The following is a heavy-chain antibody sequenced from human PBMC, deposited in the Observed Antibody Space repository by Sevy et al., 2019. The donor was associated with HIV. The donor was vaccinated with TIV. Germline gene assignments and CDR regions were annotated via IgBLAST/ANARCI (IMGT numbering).Heavy chain of an antibody. CDR2: ISWNSRNV. D-gene: IGHD4-17*01. V-gene: IGHV3-9*01. CDR1: GFPFNDHA. Sequence: GGSLRLSCAASGFPFNDHALHWVRQVPGKGLEWVSGISWNSRNVGYADSVKGRFTISRDNARNSLYLQMNSLRAEDTAVYYCARDLPPSATTVAHFDYWGQGTLVTVSS. CDR3: ARDLPPSATTVAHFDY. J-gene: IGHJ4*02.